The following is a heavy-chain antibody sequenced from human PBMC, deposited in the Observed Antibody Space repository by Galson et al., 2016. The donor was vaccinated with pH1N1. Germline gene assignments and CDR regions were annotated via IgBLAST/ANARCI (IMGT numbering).Heavy chain of an antibody. CDR1: GGTFSSYT. J-gene: IGHJ6*02. D-gene: IGHD5-12*01. Sequence: SVKVSCKASGGTFSSYTFSWMRQAPGQGLEWMGGISPVFGTKNYAQKFQGRVTVSADESTSTAYMELSNLRFEDTAVYYCARSYSGYDRHDYSGMDVWGQGTTVTVSS. CDR3: ARSYSGYDRHDYSGMDV. CDR2: ISPVFGTK. V-gene: IGHV1-69*13.